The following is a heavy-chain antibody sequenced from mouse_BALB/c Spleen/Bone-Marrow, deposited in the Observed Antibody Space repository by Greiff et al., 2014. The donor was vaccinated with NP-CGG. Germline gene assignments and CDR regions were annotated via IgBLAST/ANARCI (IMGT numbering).Heavy chain of an antibody. D-gene: IGHD2-10*02. CDR3: ARKVWYYAMDY. J-gene: IGHJ4*01. CDR1: GYTFTSYV. Sequence: SGPELVKPGASAKMSCKASGYTFTSYVMHWVKQKPGQGLEWIGYINPYNDGTKYNEKFKGKATLTSDKSSSTAYMELSSLTSEDSAVYYCARKVWYYAMDYWGQGTSVTVSS. CDR2: INPYNDGT. V-gene: IGHV1-14*01.